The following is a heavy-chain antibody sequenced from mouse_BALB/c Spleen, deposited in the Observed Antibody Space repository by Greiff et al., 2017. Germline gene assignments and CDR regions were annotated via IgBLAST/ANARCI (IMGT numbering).Heavy chain of an antibody. D-gene: IGHD2-14*01. V-gene: IGHV7-3*02. J-gene: IGHJ3*01. CDR3: ARLYRYDGGFAY. Sequence: EVKLVESGGGLVQPGGSLRLSCATSGFTFTDYYMSWVRQPPGKALEWLGFIRNKANGYTTEYSASVKGRFTISRDNSQSILYLQMNTLRAEDSATYYCARLYRYDGGFAYWGQGTLVTVSA. CDR2: IRNKANGYTT. CDR1: GFTFTDYY.